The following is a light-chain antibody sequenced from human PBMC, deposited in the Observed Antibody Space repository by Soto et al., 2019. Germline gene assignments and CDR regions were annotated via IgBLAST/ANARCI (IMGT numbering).Light chain of an antibody. CDR3: QQYESTPPT. Sequence: DIVMTQSPDSLAVSLGERATINCKSSQSVLYSSNNKNYLAWYQQRPGQPPKLLIYWASTRESGVPDRFSGSGSETDYTLSFTSVQAVDVAVYYCQQYESTPPTFGQGTKLEIK. V-gene: IGKV4-1*01. CDR2: WAS. CDR1: QSVLYSSNNKNY. J-gene: IGKJ2*01.